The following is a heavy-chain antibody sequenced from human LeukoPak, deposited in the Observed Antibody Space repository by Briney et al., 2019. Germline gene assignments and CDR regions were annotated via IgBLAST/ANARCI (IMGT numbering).Heavy chain of an antibody. CDR3: ARDGSGLYLYYYMDV. J-gene: IGHJ6*03. D-gene: IGHD6-25*01. CDR1: GFTFSDYS. V-gene: IGHV3-21*06. Sequence: GGSLLSCAPSGFTFSDYSMSWVRQAPGKGLEWVASIITVSTYTFYGDSVKGRFTISRDNAKNSLYLQMSYLTAEDTAVYYCARDGSGLYLYYYMDVWGKGTTVTVSS. CDR2: IITVSTYT.